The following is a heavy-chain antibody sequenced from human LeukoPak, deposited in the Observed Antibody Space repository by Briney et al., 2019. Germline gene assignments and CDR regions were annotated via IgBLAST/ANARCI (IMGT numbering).Heavy chain of an antibody. J-gene: IGHJ3*01. CDR3: ARQAVARPFDL. V-gene: IGHV3-21*06. CDR2: ISSSSAYI. Sequence: GGSLRLPCVASGFIFSDYSMDWVRQAPGKGLEWVSSISSSSAYIFYSDSVKGRFTISRDNAQSSLYLQMNSLRAGDTAVYYCARQAVARPFDLWGQGTMVAVSS. CDR1: GFIFSDYS.